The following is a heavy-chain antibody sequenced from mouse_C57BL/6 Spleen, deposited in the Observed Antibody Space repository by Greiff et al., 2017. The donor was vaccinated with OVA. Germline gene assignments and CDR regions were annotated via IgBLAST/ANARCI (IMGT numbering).Heavy chain of an antibody. V-gene: IGHV1-69*01. Sequence: QVQLQQPGAELVMPGASVKLSCKASGYTFTSYWMHWVKQRPGQGLEWIGEIDPSDSYTNYNQKFKGKSTLTVDKSSSTAYMQLSSLTSEDSAVYSCARGGDYYGNYYAMDYWGQGTSVTVSS. J-gene: IGHJ4*01. CDR1: GYTFTSYW. CDR3: ARGGDYYGNYYAMDY. CDR2: IDPSDSYT. D-gene: IGHD1-1*01.